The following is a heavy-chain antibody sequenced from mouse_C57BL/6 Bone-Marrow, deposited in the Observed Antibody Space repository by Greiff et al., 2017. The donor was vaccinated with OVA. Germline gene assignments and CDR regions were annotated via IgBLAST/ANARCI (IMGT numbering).Heavy chain of an antibody. CDR1: GYTFTSYG. J-gene: IGHJ3*01. V-gene: IGHV1-81*01. CDR3: ARWVSAWFAY. Sequence: VKLMESGAELARPGASVKLSCKASGYTFTSYGISWVKQRTGQGLEWIGEIYPRSGNTYYNEKFKGKATLTADKSSSTAYMELRSLTSEDSAVYFCARWVSAWFAYWGQGTLVTVSA. D-gene: IGHD3-1*01. CDR2: IYPRSGNT.